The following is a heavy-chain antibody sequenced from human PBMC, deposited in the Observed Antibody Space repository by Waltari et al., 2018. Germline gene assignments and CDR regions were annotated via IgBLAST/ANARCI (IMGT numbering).Heavy chain of an antibody. CDR1: GFTFSSYE. J-gene: IGHJ4*02. Sequence: EVQLVESGGGLVQPGGSLRLSCAASGFTFSSYEMNWVRQAPGKGLEWVSYISSSGSTIYYADSVKGRFTISRDNAKNSLYLQMNSLRAEDTAVYYCARGKTRGETGFGYWGQGTLVTVSS. CDR2: ISSSGSTI. V-gene: IGHV3-48*03. CDR3: ARGKTRGETGFGY. D-gene: IGHD3-16*01.